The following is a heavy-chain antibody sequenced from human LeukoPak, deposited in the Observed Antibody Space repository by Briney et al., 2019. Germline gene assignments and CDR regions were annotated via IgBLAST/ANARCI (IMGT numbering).Heavy chain of an antibody. CDR1: GGSISSSSYY. CDR2: IYYSGST. Sequence: SETLSLTCTVSGGSISSSSYYWGWIRQPPGKGLEWIGSIYYSGSTYYNPSLKSRVTISVDTSKNQFSLKLSSVTAADTAVYYCASHPRLLRSFDYWGQGTLVTVSS. D-gene: IGHD2-15*01. J-gene: IGHJ4*02. CDR3: ASHPRLLRSFDY. V-gene: IGHV4-39*01.